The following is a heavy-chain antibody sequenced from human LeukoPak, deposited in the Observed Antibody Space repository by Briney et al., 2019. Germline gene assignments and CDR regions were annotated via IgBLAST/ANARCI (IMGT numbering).Heavy chain of an antibody. CDR2: ITTSGGST. CDR3: ARVRTIAAVGPDFDY. D-gene: IGHD6-13*01. J-gene: IGHJ4*02. CDR1: GHTFSNYY. Sequence: GASVKVSCKAPGHTFSNYYMHWVRQAPGQGLEWIGVITTSGGSTSYAQDFQGRITMTRDTSTSTVYMELTSLGSEDTAVYYCARVRTIAAVGPDFDYWGQGTLVTVSS. V-gene: IGHV1-46*01.